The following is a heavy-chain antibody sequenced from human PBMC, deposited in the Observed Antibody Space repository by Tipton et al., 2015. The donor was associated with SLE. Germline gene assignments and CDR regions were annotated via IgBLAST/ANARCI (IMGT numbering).Heavy chain of an antibody. CDR1: GFTFSSYA. CDR2: ISGSGGST. Sequence: SLRLSCAASGFTFSSYAMSWVRQAPGKGLEWVSAISGSGGSTYYADSVKGRFTISRDNSKNTLYLQMNSLRAEDTAVYYCAKNGGRTVLFDYWGQGTLVTVSS. J-gene: IGHJ4*02. D-gene: IGHD7-27*01. V-gene: IGHV3-23*01. CDR3: AKNGGRTVLFDY.